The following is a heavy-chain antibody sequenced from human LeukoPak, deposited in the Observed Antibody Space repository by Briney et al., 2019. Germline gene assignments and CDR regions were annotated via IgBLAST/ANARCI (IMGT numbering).Heavy chain of an antibody. Sequence: GGSLRLSCAASGFTFSSYDLHWVRQAPGKGLEWVAFIRYDGNIKYFADSVKGRFTISRDSSKNTLYLQMDSLRPEDTALYYCAKGRYLDSSGYPIDYWGQGTLVTVSS. D-gene: IGHD3-22*01. V-gene: IGHV3-30*02. CDR1: GFTFSSYD. CDR2: IRYDGNIK. J-gene: IGHJ4*02. CDR3: AKGRYLDSSGYPIDY.